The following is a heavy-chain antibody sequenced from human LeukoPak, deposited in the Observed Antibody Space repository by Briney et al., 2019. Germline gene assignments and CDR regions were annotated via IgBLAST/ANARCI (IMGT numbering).Heavy chain of an antibody. CDR2: IYWDEDK. D-gene: IGHD3-9*01. J-gene: IGHJ4*02. V-gene: IGHV2-5*02. CDR1: GFSFSTSGVG. CDR3: ARSPYYDILTGSRGTFDY. Sequence: SSPTLVNPTQTLTLTCTFSGFSFSTSGVGVGWIRQPPGKALEWLAVIYWDEDKRYRPSLKSRLTITKDTSKNQVVLTMTNMDPVDTATYYCARSPYYDILTGSRGTFDYWGRGILVTVSS.